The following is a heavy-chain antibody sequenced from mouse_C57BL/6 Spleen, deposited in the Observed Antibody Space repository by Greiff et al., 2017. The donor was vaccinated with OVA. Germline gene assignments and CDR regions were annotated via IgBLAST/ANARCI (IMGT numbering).Heavy chain of an antibody. CDR2: IYPGSGNT. Sequence: VQLQQSGAELVRPGASVKLSCKASGYTFTDYYINWVKQRPGQGLEWIARIYPGSGNTYYNEKFKGKATLTAEKSSSTAYMQLSSLTSEDSAVYFCARSGYYGSSYLDYWGQGTTLTVSS. D-gene: IGHD1-1*01. V-gene: IGHV1-76*01. CDR1: GYTFTDYY. CDR3: ARSGYYGSSYLDY. J-gene: IGHJ2*01.